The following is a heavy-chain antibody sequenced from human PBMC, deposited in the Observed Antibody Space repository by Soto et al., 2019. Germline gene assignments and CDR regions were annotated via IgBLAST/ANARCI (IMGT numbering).Heavy chain of an antibody. J-gene: IGHJ4*02. V-gene: IGHV4-59*01. Sequence: AETLSLTCTVSGTAIISYYWIWIRQPPGKGLEWIANIHYSGTTNYNPSLASRVTLSVDTSKNQFSLKMTSVTAADRAMYFCARYNSYAIDYWGRGTLVPVSS. D-gene: IGHD2-8*01. CDR3: ARYNSYAIDY. CDR2: IHYSGTT. CDR1: GTAIISYY.